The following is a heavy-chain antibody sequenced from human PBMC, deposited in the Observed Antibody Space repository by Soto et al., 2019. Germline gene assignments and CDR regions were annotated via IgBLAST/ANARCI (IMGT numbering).Heavy chain of an antibody. CDR3: ARTTAVPNTLRSRYFFDY. J-gene: IGHJ4*02. V-gene: IGHV4-61*01. CDR1: GGSVSDKTYY. CDR2: VYCSGTT. Sequence: SETLSLTCSVSGGSVSDKTYYWSWIRQPPGKRLEWIGYVYCSGTTNYNPSLKSRVTISVDLSKNRFSLRLSSVTTADTALYYCARTTAVPNTLRSRYFFDYWGQGTLVTVSS. D-gene: IGHD4-17*01.